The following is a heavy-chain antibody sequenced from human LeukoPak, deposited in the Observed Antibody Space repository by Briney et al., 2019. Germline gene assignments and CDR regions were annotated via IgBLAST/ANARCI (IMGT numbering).Heavy chain of an antibody. CDR2: IKSKTDGGTT. Sequence: PGGSLRLSCAASGFTFSSYSMNWVRQAPGKGLEWVGRIKSKTDGGTTDYAAPVKGRFTISRDDSKNTLYLQMNSLKTEDTAVYYCTTRNWNYGVDYWGQGTLVTVSS. V-gene: IGHV3-15*01. J-gene: IGHJ4*02. CDR3: TTRNWNYGVDY. D-gene: IGHD1-7*01. CDR1: GFTFSSYS.